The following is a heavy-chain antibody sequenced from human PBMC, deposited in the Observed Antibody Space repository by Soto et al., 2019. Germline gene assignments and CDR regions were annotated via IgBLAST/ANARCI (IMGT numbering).Heavy chain of an antibody. D-gene: IGHD2-8*01. CDR1: GFTFTSFY. CDR2: MHPYGGST. V-gene: IGHV1-46*01. J-gene: IGHJ6*02. CDR3: ARVRCFNGLCHTADYGMDV. Sequence: ASVKVSCKASGFTFTSFYMHWVRQAPGQGPEWMGIMHPYGGSTGYAQKFQGRVTLTRDTSTRTDYMELSSLRSEDTAVYFCARVRCFNGLCHTADYGMDVWGQGTTVTVSS.